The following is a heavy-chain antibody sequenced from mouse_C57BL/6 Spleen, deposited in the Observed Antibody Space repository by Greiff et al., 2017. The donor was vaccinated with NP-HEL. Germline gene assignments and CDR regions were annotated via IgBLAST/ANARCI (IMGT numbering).Heavy chain of an antibody. Sequence: EVQLQQSGPELVKPGASVKISCKASGYSFTGYYMNWVKQSPEKSLEWIGEINPSTGGTTYNQKFKAKATLTVDKSSSTAYMQLKSLTSEDSAVYYCARLPFITTVNYAMDYWGQGTSVTVSS. CDR1: GYSFTGYY. J-gene: IGHJ4*01. CDR2: INPSTGGT. D-gene: IGHD1-1*01. V-gene: IGHV1-42*01. CDR3: ARLPFITTVNYAMDY.